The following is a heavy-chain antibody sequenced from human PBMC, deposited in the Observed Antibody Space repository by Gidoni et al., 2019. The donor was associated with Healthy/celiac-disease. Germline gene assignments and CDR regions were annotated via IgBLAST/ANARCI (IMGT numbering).Heavy chain of an antibody. CDR1: GFTFSSYW. CDR2: IKQDGSEK. D-gene: IGHD2-2*02. J-gene: IGHJ4*02. V-gene: IGHV3-7*01. CDR3: ARDPPKYCSSTSCYSDY. Sequence: EVQLVESGGGVVQPGGSRRLSCAASGFTFSSYWMSWVRPAPGKGLDLVANIKQDGSEKYYVASVKGRFTISRDKSKNSLYLQMNSLIAEDTAVYYCARDPPKYCSSTSCYSDYWGQGTLVTVSS.